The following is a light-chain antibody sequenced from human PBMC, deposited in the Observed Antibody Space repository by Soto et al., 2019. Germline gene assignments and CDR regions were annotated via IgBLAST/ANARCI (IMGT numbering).Light chain of an antibody. CDR2: DAS. V-gene: IGKV3-11*01. CDR3: QQRSHWQALT. Sequence: EIVLTQSPAPLSLSPGERATLSCRASQSVSSYLAWYQQKPGQAPRLLIYDASNRATGIPARFSGSGSGTDFTLTISSLEPEDFALYYCQQRSHWQALTFGGGTKVEIK. CDR1: QSVSSY. J-gene: IGKJ4*01.